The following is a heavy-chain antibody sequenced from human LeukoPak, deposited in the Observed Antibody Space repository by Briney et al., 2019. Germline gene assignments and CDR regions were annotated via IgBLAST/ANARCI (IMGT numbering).Heavy chain of an antibody. CDR1: GFTVSSNY. V-gene: IGHV3-66*01. J-gene: IGHJ4*02. Sequence: GGSLRLSCAASGFTVSSNYMGWVRQAPEKGLEWVSLISSGGSTYYADSLKGRFTISRDNSKNTLYLQMNSLRAEDTAVYYCGRVGDGYNDNYWGQGTLVTVSS. D-gene: IGHD5-24*01. CDR2: ISSGGST. CDR3: GRVGDGYNDNY.